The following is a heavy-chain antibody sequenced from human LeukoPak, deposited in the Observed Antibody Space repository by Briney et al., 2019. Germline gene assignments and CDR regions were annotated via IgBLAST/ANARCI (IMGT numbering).Heavy chain of an antibody. CDR3: ARRELSEHAFHI. CDR2: TYYKSKWYN. V-gene: IGHV6-1*01. D-gene: IGHD3-10*01. CDR1: GDSVSSNSAA. J-gene: IGHJ3*02. Sequence: SQTLSLTCGISGDSVSSNSAAWNWIRQSPSRGLEWLGRTYYKSKWYNDYAVSVKSRITITPDTSKNQFSLRLNSVTPEDTAVYYCARRELSEHAFHIWGQGTMVTVSS.